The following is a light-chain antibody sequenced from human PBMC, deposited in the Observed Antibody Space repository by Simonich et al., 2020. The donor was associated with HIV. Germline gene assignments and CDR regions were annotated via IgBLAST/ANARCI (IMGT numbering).Light chain of an antibody. J-gene: IGKJ1*01. CDR2: WAS. CDR3: QQYYSTPPT. CDR1: QSVLYSSNNKNY. Sequence: DIGMTHSPDSLAVSLGERATINCKSSQSVLYSSNNKNYLAWYHQKPGQPPTLLIYWASTRGSGVPDRFSGSGSGTDFTLTISSLQAEAVAVYYCQQYYSTPPTFGQGTKVEIK. V-gene: IGKV4-1*01.